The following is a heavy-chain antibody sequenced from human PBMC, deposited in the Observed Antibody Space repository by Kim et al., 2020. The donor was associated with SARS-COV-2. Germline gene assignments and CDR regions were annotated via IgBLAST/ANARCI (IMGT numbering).Heavy chain of an antibody. J-gene: IGHJ5*02. V-gene: IGHV1-3*01. CDR3: AREGSGSYNWLDP. D-gene: IGHD3-10*01. Sequence: RYSPNFQGRLTLTRDTSATTASMELSSLTSKDTAVYFCAREGSGSYNWLDPWGQGTLVTVSS.